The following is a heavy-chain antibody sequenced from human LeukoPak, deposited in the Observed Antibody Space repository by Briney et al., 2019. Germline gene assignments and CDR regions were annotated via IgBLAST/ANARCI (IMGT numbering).Heavy chain of an antibody. CDR2: INPEGITS. CDR3: AKEYSGYDFDY. J-gene: IGHJ4*02. V-gene: IGHV3-74*01. CDR1: GFTFNTYW. Sequence: GGSLRLSCAASGFTFNTYWMHWVRQAPGKGLVWASDINPEGITSNYADSVRGRFTISRDNSQNTLYLQMDSLRAEDTALYYCAKEYSGYDFDYWGQGTLVTVSS. D-gene: IGHD5-12*01.